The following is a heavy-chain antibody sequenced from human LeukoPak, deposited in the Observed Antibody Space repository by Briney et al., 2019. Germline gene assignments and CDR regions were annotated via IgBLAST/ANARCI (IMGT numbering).Heavy chain of an antibody. V-gene: IGHV3-23*01. D-gene: IGHD3-3*01. CDR2: ISGSGGST. CDR3: AKDFRGDFWSGSIDY. Sequence: GGSLRLSCVGSGFTFSSYVMNWVRQTPGKGLEWVSAISGSGGSTYYADSVKGRFTISRDNSKNTLYLQMNSLRAEDTAVYYCAKDFRGDFWSGSIDYWGQGTLVTVSS. J-gene: IGHJ4*02. CDR1: GFTFSSYV.